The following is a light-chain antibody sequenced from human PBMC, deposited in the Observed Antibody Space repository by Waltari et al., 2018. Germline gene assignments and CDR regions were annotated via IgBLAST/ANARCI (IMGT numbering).Light chain of an antibody. Sequence: DIQMTQSPSSLSASVGDRVTITCRASQSISSYLNWYQQKPGKAPKLLIYAASSLQSGGPSRVSGSGSGTEFTLTISRLQPEEFATYYCQQSYSTLWTFGQGTKVEIK. CDR3: QQSYSTLWT. CDR1: QSISSY. CDR2: AAS. V-gene: IGKV1-39*01. J-gene: IGKJ1*01.